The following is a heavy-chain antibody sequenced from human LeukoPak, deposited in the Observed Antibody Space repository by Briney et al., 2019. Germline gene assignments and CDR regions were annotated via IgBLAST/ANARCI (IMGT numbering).Heavy chain of an antibody. Sequence: GASVKVSCKASGGTFSSYAISWVRQAPGQGLEWMGGIIPIFGTANYAQKFQGRVTITADESTSTAYMDLSSLRSEDTAVYYCARDAGRRYSNYFYYWGQGTLVTVSS. CDR1: GGTFSSYA. CDR2: IIPIFGTA. CDR3: ARDAGRRYSNYFYY. J-gene: IGHJ4*02. D-gene: IGHD4-11*01. V-gene: IGHV1-69*13.